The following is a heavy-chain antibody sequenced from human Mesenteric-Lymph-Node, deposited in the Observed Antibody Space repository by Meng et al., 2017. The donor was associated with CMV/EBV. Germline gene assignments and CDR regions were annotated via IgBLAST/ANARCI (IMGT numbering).Heavy chain of an antibody. J-gene: IGHJ3*02. CDR3: AREAAKGYCSSTTCTDVFDI. CDR1: GFTFSSYW. V-gene: IGHV3-48*04. CDR2: VSSSGSSM. Sequence: GESLKISCAAPGFTFSSYWMSWVRQAPGKGLEWVSSVSSSGSSMYYGDSVEGRFTVSRDNAKNSLSLQMNSLRADDTAVYYCAREAAKGYCSSTTCTDVFDIWGQGTMVTVSS. D-gene: IGHD2-2*01.